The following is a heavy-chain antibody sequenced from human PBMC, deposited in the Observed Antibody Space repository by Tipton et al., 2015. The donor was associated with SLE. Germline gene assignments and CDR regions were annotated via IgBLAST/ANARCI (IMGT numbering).Heavy chain of an antibody. CDR1: GGSISSGGYY. Sequence: TLSLTCTVSGGSISSGGYYWSWIRQHPGKGLEWIGYIYYSGSTYYNPSLKSRVTISVDTSKNQFSLKLSSVTAADTAVYYGQRAAAGSGYYYGMDVWGQGTTVTVSS. V-gene: IGHV4-31*03. CDR3: QRAAAGSGYYYGMDV. J-gene: IGHJ6*02. D-gene: IGHD6-13*01. CDR2: IYYSGST.